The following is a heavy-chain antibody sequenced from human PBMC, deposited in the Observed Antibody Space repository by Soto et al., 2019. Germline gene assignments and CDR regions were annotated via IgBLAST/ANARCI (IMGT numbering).Heavy chain of an antibody. D-gene: IGHD5-18*01. J-gene: IGHJ4*02. CDR3: ARRALIGKPLWLAFDS. CDR1: GYTFASYD. Sequence: ASVRVSCKGSGYTFASYDINWVRQASGQGLEWMGWVNPQSGNTGYAQKFQGRVTMTRDFFTSTAYMELTSLTSEDTAVYYCARRALIGKPLWLAFDSWAQGTLVTVSS. V-gene: IGHV1-8*01. CDR2: VNPQSGNT.